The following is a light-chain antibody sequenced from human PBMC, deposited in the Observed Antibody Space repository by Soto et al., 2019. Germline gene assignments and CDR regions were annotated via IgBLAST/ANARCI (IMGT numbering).Light chain of an antibody. CDR3: QQRSDWVT. J-gene: IGKJ5*01. CDR2: DAS. V-gene: IGKV3-11*01. Sequence: EIVLTQSPATLSLSPGERATLSCRASHSISNYLAWYQQKPGQAPRLLIYDASTRATGIPARFSGSGSGTDFTLTISSLGPEDFAVYYCQQRSDWVTVGQGTRLEIK. CDR1: HSISNY.